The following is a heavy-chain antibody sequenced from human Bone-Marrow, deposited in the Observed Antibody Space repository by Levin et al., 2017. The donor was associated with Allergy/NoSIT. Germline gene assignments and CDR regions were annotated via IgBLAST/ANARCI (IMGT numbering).Heavy chain of an antibody. CDR3: AKATIFGVAWGYYYMDV. D-gene: IGHD3-3*01. CDR2: ISGSGGST. Sequence: GESLKISCAASGFTFSSYAMSWVRQAPGKGLEWVSAISGSGGSTYYADSVKGRFTISRDNSKNTLYLQMNSLRAEDTAVYYCAKATIFGVAWGYYYMDVWRPGTTVTVSS. CDR1: GFTFSSYA. J-gene: IGHJ6*03. V-gene: IGHV3-23*01.